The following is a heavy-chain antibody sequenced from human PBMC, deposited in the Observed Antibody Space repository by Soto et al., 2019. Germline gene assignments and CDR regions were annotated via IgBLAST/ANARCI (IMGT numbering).Heavy chain of an antibody. V-gene: IGHV3-33*01. Sequence: GGSLRLSCAASGFTFSSYGMHWVRQAPGKGLEWVAVIWYDGSNKYYADSVKGRFTISRDNSKNTLYLQMNSLRAEDTAVYYCARAPIQLWSPLDYWGQGTLVTVSS. D-gene: IGHD5-18*01. CDR2: IWYDGSNK. CDR3: ARAPIQLWSPLDY. J-gene: IGHJ4*02. CDR1: GFTFSSYG.